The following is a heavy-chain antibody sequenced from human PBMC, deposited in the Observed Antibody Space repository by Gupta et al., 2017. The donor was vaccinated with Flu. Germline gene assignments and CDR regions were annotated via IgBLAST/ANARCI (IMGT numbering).Heavy chain of an antibody. Sequence: EVQLLESGGGLVQPGGSLRLSCAASGFTFSSYAMSWVRQAPGKGLERVAAISGSGGSTYYADPVKGRFTISRDNSKNTLYLQMNSLRAEETAVYYCAKVVRGTPRVLGAFDIWGQGTMVTVSS. V-gene: IGHV3-23*01. D-gene: IGHD1-26*01. CDR2: ISGSGGST. CDR1: GFTFSSYA. CDR3: AKVVRGTPRVLGAFDI. J-gene: IGHJ3*02.